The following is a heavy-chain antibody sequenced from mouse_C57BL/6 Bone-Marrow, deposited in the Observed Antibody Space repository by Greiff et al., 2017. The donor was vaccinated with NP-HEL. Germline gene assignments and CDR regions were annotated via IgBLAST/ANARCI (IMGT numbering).Heavy chain of an antibody. Sequence: QVQLQQPGAELVKPGASVKMSCTASGYTFTSYWITWVKQRPGQGLEWIGAIYPGSGSTNYHEKFKGKATLPVDTSSSTAYMQLSSLTSEDSSVYYCAINDYSNYPLAYWGQGTTLTVSS. CDR1: GYTFTSYW. CDR3: AINDYSNYPLAY. V-gene: IGHV1-55*01. CDR2: IYPGSGST. D-gene: IGHD2-5*01. J-gene: IGHJ2*01.